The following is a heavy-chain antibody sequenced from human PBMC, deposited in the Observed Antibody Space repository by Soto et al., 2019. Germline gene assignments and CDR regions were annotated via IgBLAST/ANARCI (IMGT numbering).Heavy chain of an antibody. D-gene: IGHD2-15*01. CDR3: ARRFRSLVVVAARNYYYGMDV. J-gene: IGHJ6*02. V-gene: IGHV4-31*03. Sequence: PSQTHRLSYTVAGGNIVNRGDCCSWIRKHPGKGLEWIGYIYYSGSTYYNPSLKSRVTISVDTSKNQFSLKLSSVTAADTAVYYCARRFRSLVVVAARNYYYGMDVWGQGTTVTVSS. CDR1: GGNIVNRGDC. CDR2: IYYSGST.